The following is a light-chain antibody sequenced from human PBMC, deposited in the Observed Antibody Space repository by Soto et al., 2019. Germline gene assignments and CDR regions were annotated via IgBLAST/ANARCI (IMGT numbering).Light chain of an antibody. J-gene: IGLJ1*01. CDR3: QVWDIMTYNYV. Sequence: SSELTQPPSVSVAPEKTATIPCGGNNIGNKRVHWYRQKPGQAPVLVISYDSDRPSGIPERFSGSNSGNTATLTISRVEAGDAADYYCQVWDIMTYNYVFGSGTKLTVL. CDR2: YDS. V-gene: IGLV3-21*04. CDR1: NIGNKR.